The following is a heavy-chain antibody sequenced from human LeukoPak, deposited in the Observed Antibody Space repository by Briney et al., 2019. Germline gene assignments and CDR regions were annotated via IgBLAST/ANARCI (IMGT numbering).Heavy chain of an antibody. J-gene: IGHJ4*02. CDR2: IRYDGSNK. CDR3: AKLSLTYGSGSYLSGARANDFDY. V-gene: IGHV3-30*02. D-gene: IGHD3-10*01. CDR1: EFTFSTYG. Sequence: PGGSLRLSCAASEFTFSTYGMHWVRQAPGKGLEWVAFIRYDGSNKYYADSVKGRFTISRDNSKNTLYLQMNSLRAEDTAVYYCAKLSLTYGSGSYLSGARANDFDYWGQGTLVTVSS.